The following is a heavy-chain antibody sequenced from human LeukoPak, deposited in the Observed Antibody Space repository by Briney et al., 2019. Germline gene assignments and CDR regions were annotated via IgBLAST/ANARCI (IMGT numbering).Heavy chain of an antibody. V-gene: IGHV4-39*07. J-gene: IGHJ4*02. Sequence: SETLSLTCIVSGGSISSSNYYWGWIRQSPGKGLEWIGSIYYSGSTYYNPSLKSRVTISVDTSKNQFSLKLSSVTAADTAVYYCARVREYGDYDYWGQGTLVTVSS. CDR3: ARVREYGDYDY. D-gene: IGHD4-17*01. CDR1: GGSISSSNYY. CDR2: IYYSGST.